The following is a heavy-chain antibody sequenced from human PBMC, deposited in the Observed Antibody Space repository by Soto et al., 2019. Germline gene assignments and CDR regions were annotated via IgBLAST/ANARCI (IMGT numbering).Heavy chain of an antibody. CDR3: ARSRTQGSDFPGVIPWDALYV. J-gene: IGHJ3*01. V-gene: IGHV1-69*01. Sequence: QVQLVQSGAEMKKPGSSVRVSCKASGGALSSSGITWVRQAPGQGLEWVAGVIPIFGTTKNAPKFQGRVTVSADESTSTAYRELRSLTSGATAVDFCARSRTQGSDFPGVIPWDALYVWAQGPLVTVS. D-gene: IGHD2-21*01. CDR2: VIPIFGTT. CDR1: GGALSSSG.